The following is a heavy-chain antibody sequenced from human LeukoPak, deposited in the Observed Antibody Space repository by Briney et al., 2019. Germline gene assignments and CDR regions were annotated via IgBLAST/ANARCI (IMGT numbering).Heavy chain of an antibody. CDR1: GGSFSGYY. J-gene: IGHJ5*02. Sequence: SETLSLTCAVYGGSFSGYYWSWIRQPPGKGLEWIGEINHSGNTNYNPSLKSRVTISVDTSKNQFSLKLSSVTAADTAVYYCARGHPAMVRGDHHNWFDPWGQGTLVTVSS. CDR3: ARGHPAMVRGDHHNWFDP. D-gene: IGHD3-10*01. V-gene: IGHV4-34*01. CDR2: INHSGNT.